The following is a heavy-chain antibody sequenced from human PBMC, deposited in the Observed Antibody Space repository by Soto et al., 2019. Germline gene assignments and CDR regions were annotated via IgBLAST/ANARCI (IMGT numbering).Heavy chain of an antibody. CDR1: GYSFTTYR. CDR2: IYPGDSET. Sequence: VQLVQSGAEVKKPGESLKISCKGSGYSFTTYRIGWIRQMPGKGLEWMGIIYPGDSETRHSPSFQGQVTISADKSNTTAYLQWSGLKASDTSMYYCARQRIEAAFDAFDIWGQGTMVTVSS. D-gene: IGHD6-13*01. CDR3: ARQRIEAAFDAFDI. J-gene: IGHJ3*02. V-gene: IGHV5-51*01.